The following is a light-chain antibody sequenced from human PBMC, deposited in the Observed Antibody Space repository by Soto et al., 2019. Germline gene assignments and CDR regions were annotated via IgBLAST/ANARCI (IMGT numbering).Light chain of an antibody. V-gene: IGKV1-39*01. CDR1: QSISSW. CDR2: HAS. J-gene: IGKJ5*01. Sequence: DIQMTQSPSTLSGSVGDRVTITCRASQSISSWLAWYQQKPGKAPKLLIYHASNLESGVPSRFSGSGSGTDYTLTISSLQPEDFATYYCQQSYRTPTFGQGTRLEIK. CDR3: QQSYRTPT.